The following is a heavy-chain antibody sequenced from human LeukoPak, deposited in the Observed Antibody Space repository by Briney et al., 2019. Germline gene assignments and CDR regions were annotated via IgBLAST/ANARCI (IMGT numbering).Heavy chain of an antibody. CDR3: SRDRGGQWVELLLDS. CDR1: GFTFSRYW. V-gene: IGHV3-7*05. D-gene: IGHD3-10*01. CDR2: IKPDGSVK. J-gene: IGHJ4*02. Sequence: GGSLRLSCAASGFTFSRYWMTWVRQTPGKGLEWVANIKPDGSVKYYVDSVKGRFTISRDNAKNSLYLQMNSLRAEDTALYYCSRDRGGQWVELLLDSWGQGTLVTVSS.